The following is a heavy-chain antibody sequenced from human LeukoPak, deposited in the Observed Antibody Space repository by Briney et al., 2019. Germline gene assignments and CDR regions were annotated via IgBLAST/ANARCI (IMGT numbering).Heavy chain of an antibody. CDR1: GYTFTSYG. CDR2: ISAYNGNT. CDR3: ARYETGRGWFYYYYGMDV. J-gene: IGHJ6*02. D-gene: IGHD6-19*01. V-gene: IGHV1-18*01. Sequence: WASVKVSCKASGYTFTSYGISWVRQAPGQGLEWMGWISAYNGNTNYAQKLQGRVTMTTDTSTSTAYMELRSLRSDDTAVYYCARYETGRGWFYYYYGMDVWGQGTTVTVSS.